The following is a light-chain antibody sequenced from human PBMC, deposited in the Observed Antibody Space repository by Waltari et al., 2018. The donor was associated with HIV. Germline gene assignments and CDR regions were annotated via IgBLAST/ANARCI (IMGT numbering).Light chain of an antibody. J-gene: IGLJ3*02. CDR2: RNN. CDR1: SSNIGSNY. V-gene: IGLV1-47*01. CDR3: AAWDDSLSGNWV. Sequence: QSVLTQPPSASGTPGQRVTISCSGSSSNIGSNYVYWYQQLPGAAPKLLIYRNNQRPSGVPDRFAGSKSGTAASLAIRGLRSEDEADYYCAAWDDSLSGNWVFGGGTKLTVL.